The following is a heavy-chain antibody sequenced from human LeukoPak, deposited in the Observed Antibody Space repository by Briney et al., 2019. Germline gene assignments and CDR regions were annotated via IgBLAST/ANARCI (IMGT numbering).Heavy chain of an antibody. CDR1: DGPISSYY. V-gene: IGHV4-59*08. J-gene: IGHJ3*01. CDR3: ARVPPDYNDLHDALDL. CDR2: IYYSGST. D-gene: IGHD4-17*01. Sequence: SETLSLTCTVSDGPISSYYWNWLRQPPGKGLEWIGHIYYSGSTNYNPSLKSRVTMSIDMSKNQFSLRLTSVTAADTAVYYCARVPPDYNDLHDALDLWGQGTVVTVSS.